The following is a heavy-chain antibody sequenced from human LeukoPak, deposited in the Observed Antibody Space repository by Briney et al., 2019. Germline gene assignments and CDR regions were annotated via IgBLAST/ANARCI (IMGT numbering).Heavy chain of an antibody. Sequence: SETLSLTCGVYGGSFSDYYWSWIRQPPGKGLEWIGEINHSGSTNYNPSLKSRVTISVDTSKNQFSLKLSSVTAADTAVYYCARGRIFMVRGVIKNNFDYWGQGTLVTVSS. V-gene: IGHV4-34*01. J-gene: IGHJ4*02. D-gene: IGHD3-10*01. CDR1: GGSFSDYY. CDR3: ARGRIFMVRGVIKNNFDY. CDR2: INHSGST.